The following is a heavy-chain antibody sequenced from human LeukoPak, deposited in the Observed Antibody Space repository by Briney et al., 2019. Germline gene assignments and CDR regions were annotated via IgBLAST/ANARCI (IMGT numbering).Heavy chain of an antibody. Sequence: PSETLSLTCTVSGGSISSYYWSWIRQPAGKGLEWIGRIYTSGSTNYNPSLKSRVTMSVDTSKNQSSLKLSSVTAADTAVYYCARDLNYYDSSGSLEYYFDYWGQGTLVTVSS. CDR1: GGSISSYY. CDR3: ARDLNYYDSSGSLEYYFDY. V-gene: IGHV4-4*07. J-gene: IGHJ4*02. D-gene: IGHD3-22*01. CDR2: IYTSGST.